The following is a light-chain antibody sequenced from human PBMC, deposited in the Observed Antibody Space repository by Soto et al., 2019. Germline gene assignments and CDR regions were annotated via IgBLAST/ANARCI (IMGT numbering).Light chain of an antibody. V-gene: IGKV3-20*01. CDR1: QSVSSSY. CDR2: GAS. CDR3: QHFDTSSWT. Sequence: ESVLTQSPGTLSLSPGEKATLSFSASQSVSSSYSAWYQQKPGQAPRLLIYGASSRATGIPDRFSGSGSGTDFTFTVSRLEPEDFAVYYCQHFDTSSWTFAQGTKVDIK. J-gene: IGKJ1*01.